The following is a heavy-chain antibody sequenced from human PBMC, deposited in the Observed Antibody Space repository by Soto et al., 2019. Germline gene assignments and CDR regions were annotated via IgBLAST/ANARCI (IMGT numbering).Heavy chain of an antibody. CDR1: GFTFSSYA. J-gene: IGHJ4*02. V-gene: IGHV3-23*01. CDR2: ISGSGGST. D-gene: IGHD2-2*01. CDR3: AKDRSSCSSTSCYERLSYFDY. Sequence: GGSLRLSCAASGFTFSSYAMSWVRQAPGKGLEWVSAISGSGGSTYYANSVKGQFTISRDNSKNTLYLQMNSLRAEDTAVYYCAKDRSSCSSTSCYERLSYFDYWGQGTLVTVSS.